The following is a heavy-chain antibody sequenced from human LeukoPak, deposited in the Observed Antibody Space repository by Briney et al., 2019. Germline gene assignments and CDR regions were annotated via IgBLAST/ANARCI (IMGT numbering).Heavy chain of an antibody. CDR1: GGSISSYY. CDR2: IYYSGST. Sequence: PSETLSLTCTVSGGSISSYYWSWIRQPPGKGLEWIGYIYYSGSTNYNPSLKSRVTISVDTSKNQFSLKLSSVTAADTAVYYCARRIATRGAYAFDIWGQGTMVTVSS. J-gene: IGHJ3*02. D-gene: IGHD2-15*01. V-gene: IGHV4-59*08. CDR3: ARRIATRGAYAFDI.